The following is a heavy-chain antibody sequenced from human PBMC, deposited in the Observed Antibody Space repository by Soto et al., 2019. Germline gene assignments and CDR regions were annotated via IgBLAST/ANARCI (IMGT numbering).Heavy chain of an antibody. J-gene: IGHJ6*02. V-gene: IGHV1-69*12. CDR3: SRGDATKIVVTTYYAMDV. Sequence: QVQLVQSGAEVKKPGSSVRVSCKASGGTLSNYGISWVRQAPGQGLEWMGGIIPVFGTANYAQKFQGRVTITADESKSAVYMDVTGLRSEDTAVYYCSRGDATKIVVTTYYAMDVWGQGTTVSVSS. CDR1: GGTLSNYG. D-gene: IGHD4-17*01. CDR2: IIPVFGTA.